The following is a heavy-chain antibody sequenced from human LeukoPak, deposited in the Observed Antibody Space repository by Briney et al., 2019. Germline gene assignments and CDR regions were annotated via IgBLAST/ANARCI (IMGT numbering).Heavy chain of an antibody. CDR3: ARHPRRGATTPFDP. J-gene: IGHJ5*02. D-gene: IGHD1-26*01. V-gene: IGHV4-39*01. Sequence: SETLSLTCTVSGGSICSSSYDWGWIRQPPGKGLEWIGSIYYSGSTYYNPSLKSRVTISVDTSKNQFSLKLSSVTAADTAVCYCARHPRRGATTPFDPWGQGTLVTVSS. CDR1: GGSICSSSYD. CDR2: IYYSGST.